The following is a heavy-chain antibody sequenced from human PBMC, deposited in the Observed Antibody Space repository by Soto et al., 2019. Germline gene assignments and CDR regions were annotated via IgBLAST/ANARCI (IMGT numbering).Heavy chain of an antibody. J-gene: IGHJ4*02. CDR3: ARDLGYDSSGYSGGFDY. D-gene: IGHD3-22*01. Sequence: SETLSLTCTVSGGSISSGGYYWSWIRQHPGKGLEWIGYIYYSGSTYYNPSLKSRVTISVDTSKNQFSLKLSSVTAADTAVYYCARDLGYDSSGYSGGFDYWGQGTLVTVSS. CDR1: GGSISSGGYY. CDR2: IYYSGST. V-gene: IGHV4-31*03.